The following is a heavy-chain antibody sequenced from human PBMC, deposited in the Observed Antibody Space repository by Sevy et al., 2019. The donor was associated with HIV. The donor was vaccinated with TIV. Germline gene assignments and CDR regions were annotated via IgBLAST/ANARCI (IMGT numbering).Heavy chain of an antibody. CDR1: GGTFSSYD. Sequence: ASVKVSGKASGGTFSSYDINWVRQAPGQGLEWMGQIIPMFGTSSYAHTLQGRVTITADESTSTAYMDLSSLRSEDTAVYYCARGGGAVDHGMDVWGQGTTVTVSS. D-gene: IGHD2-21*01. CDR3: ARGGGAVDHGMDV. V-gene: IGHV1-69*13. CDR2: IIPMFGTS. J-gene: IGHJ6*02.